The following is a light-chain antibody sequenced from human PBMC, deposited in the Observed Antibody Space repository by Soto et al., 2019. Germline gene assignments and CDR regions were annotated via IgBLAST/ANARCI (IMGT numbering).Light chain of an antibody. CDR1: QSVDSY. CDR3: HQYNNWPPST. CDR2: DKS. V-gene: IGKV3-15*01. J-gene: IGKJ5*01. Sequence: DIEMTQSPPILSVSPGEGATLSCRASQSVDSYLVWYQQKPGQAPRLLIYDKSSRAPGVPARFSGSGTGTDFTLTINSLQSEDFGVYYCHQYNNWPPSTFGQGTRLEIK.